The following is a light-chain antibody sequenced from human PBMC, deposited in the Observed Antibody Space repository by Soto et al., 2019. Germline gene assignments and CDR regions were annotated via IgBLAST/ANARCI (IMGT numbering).Light chain of an antibody. J-gene: IGKJ1*01. CDR2: GAS. CDR3: QQYGSSSWT. CDR1: QSVSSSY. Sequence: EIVMTQSPATLSVSPGERATLSCRASQSVSSSYLAWYQQKPGQAPRLLIYGASSRATGIPDRFSGSGSGTDFTLTISRLDPEDFAVYYCQQYGSSSWTFGQGTKVDI. V-gene: IGKV3-20*01.